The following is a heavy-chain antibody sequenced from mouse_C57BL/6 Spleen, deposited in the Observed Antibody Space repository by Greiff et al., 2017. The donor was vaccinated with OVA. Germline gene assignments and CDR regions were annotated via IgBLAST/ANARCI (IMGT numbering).Heavy chain of an antibody. CDR1: GFTFSSYA. CDR3: ARGEDYSNFAY. CDR2: ISDGGSYT. D-gene: IGHD2-5*01. J-gene: IGHJ3*01. V-gene: IGHV5-4*03. Sequence: DVMLVESGGGLVKPGGSLKLSCAASGFTFSSYAMSWVRQTPEKRLEWVATISDGGSYTYYPDNVKGRFTISRDNAKNNLYLQMSHLKSEDTAMYYCARGEDYSNFAYWGQGTLVTVSA.